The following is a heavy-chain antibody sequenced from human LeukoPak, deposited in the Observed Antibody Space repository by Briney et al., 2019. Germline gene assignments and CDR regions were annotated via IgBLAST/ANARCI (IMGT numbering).Heavy chain of an antibody. CDR2: LYSTGST. Sequence: SETLSLTCAVYGDSISSYYWSWIRQPPGKGLECIGYLYSTGSTNYNPSLKSRVPMSVNTSKNQFSLQLSSVTDADTAVCYCARDKGRAFDIWGQGKMVAVSS. CDR1: GDSISSYY. V-gene: IGHV4-4*08. J-gene: IGHJ3*02. CDR3: ARDKGRAFDI.